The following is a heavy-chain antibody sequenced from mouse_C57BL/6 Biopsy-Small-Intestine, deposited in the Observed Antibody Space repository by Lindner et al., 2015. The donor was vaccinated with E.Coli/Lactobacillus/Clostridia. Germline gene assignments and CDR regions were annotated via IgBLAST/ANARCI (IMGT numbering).Heavy chain of an antibody. Sequence: VQLQESGGGLVQPKGSLKLSCAASGFTFNTYAMHWVRQAPGKGLEWVARIRSKSSNYATYYADSVKDRFTISRDDSQSMLYLQMNNLKTEDTAMYYCVREWLLRNYYAMDYWGQGTSVTVSS. J-gene: IGHJ4*01. D-gene: IGHD2-3*01. V-gene: IGHV10-3*01. CDR1: GFTFNTYA. CDR2: IRSKSSNYAT. CDR3: VREWLLRNYYAMDY.